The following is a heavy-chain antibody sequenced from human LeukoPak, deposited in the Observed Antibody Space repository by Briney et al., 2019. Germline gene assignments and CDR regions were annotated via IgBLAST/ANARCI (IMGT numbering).Heavy chain of an antibody. CDR3: AKDYYITMIVVVINESGFDY. V-gene: IGHV3-53*01. J-gene: IGHJ4*02. D-gene: IGHD3-22*01. CDR2: IYSGGST. CDR1: GFTVSSNY. Sequence: GGSLRLSCAASGFTVSSNYMSWVRQAPGKGLEWVSVIYSGGSTYYADSVKGRFTISRDNSKNTLYLQMNSLRAEDTAVYYCAKDYYITMIVVVINESGFDYWGQGTLVTVSS.